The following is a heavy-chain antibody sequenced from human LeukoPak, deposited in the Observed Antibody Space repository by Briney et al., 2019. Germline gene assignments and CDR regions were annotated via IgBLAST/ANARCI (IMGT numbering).Heavy chain of an antibody. J-gene: IGHJ6*02. V-gene: IGHV3-23*01. CDR2: MSGGANAT. CDR1: GFTLSGVA. D-gene: IGHD2-21*01. Sequence: VRTLRLSCAASGFTLSGVAMSWVREAPSQRLKGVSAMSGGANATYYADTVRARFSVSRDNSKNTLNLQIDSLRAEDTAVYYCAKMIGLQLTNYGMDVWGQGTTVSV. CDR3: AKMIGLQLTNYGMDV.